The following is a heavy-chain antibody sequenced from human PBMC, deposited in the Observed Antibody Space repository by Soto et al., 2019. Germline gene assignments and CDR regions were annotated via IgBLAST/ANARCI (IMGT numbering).Heavy chain of an antibody. J-gene: IGHJ6*02. D-gene: IGHD3-3*01. Sequence: ASVKVSCKASGYTFTSYAMHWVRQAPGQRLEWMGWINAGNGNTKYSQKFQGRVTITRDTSASTAYMELSSLRSEDTAVYYCAREGDFGIKDGYYYYGMDVWGQGTTVTVSS. CDR1: GYTFTSYA. CDR3: AREGDFGIKDGYYYYGMDV. CDR2: INAGNGNT. V-gene: IGHV1-3*01.